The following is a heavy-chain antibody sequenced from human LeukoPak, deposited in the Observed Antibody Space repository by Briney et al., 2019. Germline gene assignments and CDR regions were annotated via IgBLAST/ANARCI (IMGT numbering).Heavy chain of an antibody. D-gene: IGHD5/OR15-5a*01. CDR1: GYTFTGYY. J-gene: IGHJ4*02. CDR2: INPNSGGT. Sequence: GASVKVSCKASGYTFTGYYMHWVRQAPGQGLEWMGWINPNSGGTNYAQKFQGRVTITTDESTSTAYMELSSLRSEDTAVYYCARGKRRVYSVGFDYWGQGTLVTVSS. CDR3: ARGKRRVYSVGFDY. V-gene: IGHV1-2*02.